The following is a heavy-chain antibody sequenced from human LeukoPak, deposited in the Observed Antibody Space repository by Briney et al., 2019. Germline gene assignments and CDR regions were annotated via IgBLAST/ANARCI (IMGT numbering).Heavy chain of an antibody. V-gene: IGHV3-33*01. Sequence: PGGSLRLSCAASGFTFSSYGMHWVRQAPGKGLEWVAVIWYDGSNKYYADSVKGRFTISRDNSKNTLYLQMNSLRAEDTAVYYCARDFLWFGELSGENWFDPWGQGTLVTVSS. CDR3: ARDFLWFGELSGENWFDP. D-gene: IGHD3-10*01. CDR2: IWYDGSNK. CDR1: GFTFSSYG. J-gene: IGHJ5*02.